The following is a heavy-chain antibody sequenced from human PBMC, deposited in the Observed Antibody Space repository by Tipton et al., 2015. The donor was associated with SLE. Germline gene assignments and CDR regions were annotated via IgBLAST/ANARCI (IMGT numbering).Heavy chain of an antibody. V-gene: IGHV3-48*04. J-gene: IGHJ3*01. CDR1: GFTFSAYG. CDR2: ISNSYSTI. D-gene: IGHD2-15*01. Sequence: SLRLSCAASGFTFSAYGMHWVRQAPGKGLEWVSYISNSYSTIYYADSVEGRFTISRDNAKNSLYLQMNSLRPEDTAVYYCAVTPDGLDVWGQGTMVAVSS. CDR3: AVTPDGLDV.